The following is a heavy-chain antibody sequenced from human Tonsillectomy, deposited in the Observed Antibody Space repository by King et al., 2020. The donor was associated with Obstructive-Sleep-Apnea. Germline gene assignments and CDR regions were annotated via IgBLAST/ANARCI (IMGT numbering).Heavy chain of an antibody. Sequence: QLQESGPGLVKPSETLSLTCNVSGGSISNRSYYWGWIRQPPGKGLEWIGSIYDSGNTYYNPSLKSRVTMSVDTSKNQFSLNLRSVTAADTAVYYCARDPRPTGITIFGVVTSGFDFWGQGTLVTVSS. CDR2: IYDSGNT. D-gene: IGHD3-3*01. V-gene: IGHV4-39*07. CDR3: ARDPRPTGITIFGVVTSGFDF. CDR1: GGSISNRSYY. J-gene: IGHJ4*02.